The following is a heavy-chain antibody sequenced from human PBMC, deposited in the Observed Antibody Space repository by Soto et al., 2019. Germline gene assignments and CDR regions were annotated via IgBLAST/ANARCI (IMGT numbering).Heavy chain of an antibody. CDR2: IKKKSDGGTT. CDR3: TPLGFRLVGAPPVY. Sequence: GGSLRLSCAASGFTFSNAWMNWVRQASGKGLEWVGRIKKKSDGGTTDYAAPVKGRFRISRDDAIKTLYLEMNSLQIDDTAVYYCTPLGFRLVGAPPVYWGRGSLVTVFS. V-gene: IGHV3-15*01. D-gene: IGHD1-26*01. J-gene: IGHJ4*02. CDR1: GFTFSNAW.